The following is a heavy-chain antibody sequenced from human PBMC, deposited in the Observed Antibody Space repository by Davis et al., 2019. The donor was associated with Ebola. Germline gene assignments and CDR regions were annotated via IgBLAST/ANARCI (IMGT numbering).Heavy chain of an antibody. CDR1: GYSFTSYW. CDR3: TRLQYCSRTNCPHDY. J-gene: IGHJ4*02. D-gene: IGHD2-2*01. CDR2: IYPGDSDT. Sequence: GESLKISCKGSGYSFTSYWIGWVRQMPGRGLEWMGIIYPGDSDTRYGPSFQGQVTISADESISTAYLQWSSLKASDTAMYYCTRLQYCSRTNCPHDYWGQGTLVTVSS. V-gene: IGHV5-51*01.